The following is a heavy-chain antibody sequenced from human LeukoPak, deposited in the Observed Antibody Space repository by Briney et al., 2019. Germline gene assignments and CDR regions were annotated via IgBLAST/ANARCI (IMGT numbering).Heavy chain of an antibody. D-gene: IGHD3-3*01. CDR1: GGSISSSSYY. Sequence: PSETLSLTCTVSGGSISSSSYYWSWIRQPPGKGLEWIGSIYYSGSTYYNPSLKSRVTISVDTSKNQFSLKLSSVTAADTAVYYCAREDYDFWKGGGYYMDVWGKGTTVTVSS. CDR3: AREDYDFWKGGGYYMDV. V-gene: IGHV4-39*07. J-gene: IGHJ6*03. CDR2: IYYSGST.